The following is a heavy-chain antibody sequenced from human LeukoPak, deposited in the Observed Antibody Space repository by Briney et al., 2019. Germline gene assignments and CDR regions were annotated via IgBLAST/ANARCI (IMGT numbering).Heavy chain of an antibody. CDR1: GFTFSSYA. V-gene: IGHV3-30-3*01. D-gene: IGHD5-24*01. CDR3: ARGRRDGYTQDS. CDR2: ISYDGSNK. Sequence: GGSLRLSCAASGFTFSSYAMHWVRQAPGKGLEWVAVISYDGSNKYYADSVKGRFTISRDNSKNTLYLQMNSLRAEDTAVYYCARGRRDGYTQDSWGQGTLVTVSS. J-gene: IGHJ4*02.